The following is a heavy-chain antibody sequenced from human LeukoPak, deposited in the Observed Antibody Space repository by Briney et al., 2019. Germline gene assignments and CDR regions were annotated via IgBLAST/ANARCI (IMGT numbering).Heavy chain of an antibody. CDR3: ARGESHGD. D-gene: IGHD3-10*01. Sequence: PSETLSLTCSVSGGAISRYYRSWIRQPPGKGLEWIGNIYHSGSSHYNPSLKSRVTISIDMSKNQFSLKLSSVTAADTAVYYCARGESHGDWGQGTLVTVSS. CDR1: GGAISRYY. V-gene: IGHV4-59*08. CDR2: IYHSGSS. J-gene: IGHJ4*02.